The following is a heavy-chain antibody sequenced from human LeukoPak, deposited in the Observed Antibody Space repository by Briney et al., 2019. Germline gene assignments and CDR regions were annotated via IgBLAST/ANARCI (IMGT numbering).Heavy chain of an antibody. CDR2: IFGAGGT. D-gene: IGHD3-10*01. V-gene: IGHV3-66*01. J-gene: IGHJ3*02. CDR3: ELWFEDDAFDI. CDR1: GITVRNNY. Sequence: GGSLRLSCAASGITVRNNYMSWVRQAPRKGLEWASVIFGAGGTYYADSVRGRFTISRDDSKNTLYLQMNNLRAEDTAVYYCELWFEDDAFDIWGQGTMVSVSS.